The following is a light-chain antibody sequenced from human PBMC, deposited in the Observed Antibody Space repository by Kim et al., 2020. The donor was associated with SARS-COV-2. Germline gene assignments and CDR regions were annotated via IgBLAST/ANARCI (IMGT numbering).Light chain of an antibody. J-gene: IGLJ2*01. CDR1: SSDIGAGYD. V-gene: IGLV1-40*01. Sequence: QSVLTQPPSVSGAPGQRVTISCTGSSSDIGAGYDVHWYQQLPGTAPKLLIYGNTNRPSGVPDRFSGSKSGTSASLDITGLQAEDEADYYCQSSDSSMSGLSVVFCGGTHLPVL. CDR3: QSSDSSMSGLSVV. CDR2: GNT.